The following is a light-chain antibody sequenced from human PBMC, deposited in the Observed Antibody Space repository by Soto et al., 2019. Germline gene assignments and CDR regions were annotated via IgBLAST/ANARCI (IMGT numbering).Light chain of an antibody. CDR2: DAR. J-gene: IGLJ1*01. Sequence: SYELTQPPSVSVAPGQTATISCGGDDVGGKSVQWYRQKPGQAPVLVLYDARDRPSGIPERFSGSNSGNTATLTISWVEAGDEADFYCQVWDTTTDQYIFGSGTKVTVL. V-gene: IGLV3-21*02. CDR1: DVGGKS. CDR3: QVWDTTTDQYI.